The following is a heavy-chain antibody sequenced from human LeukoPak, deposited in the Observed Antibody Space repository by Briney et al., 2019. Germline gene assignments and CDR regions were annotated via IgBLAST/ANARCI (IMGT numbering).Heavy chain of an antibody. D-gene: IGHD5-24*01. CDR1: GGSISSYY. CDR3: ARVQDGYNSYYYYYMDV. Sequence: SETLSLTCTVSGGSISSYYWSWIRQPPGKGLEWIGYIYYSGGTNYNPSLKSRVTISVDTSKNQFSLKLSSVTAADTAVYYCARVQDGYNSYYYYYMDVWGKGTTVIVSS. J-gene: IGHJ6*03. CDR2: IYYSGGT. V-gene: IGHV4-59*01.